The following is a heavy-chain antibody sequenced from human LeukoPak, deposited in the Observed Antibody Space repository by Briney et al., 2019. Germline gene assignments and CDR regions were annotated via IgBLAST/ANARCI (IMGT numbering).Heavy chain of an antibody. CDR1: GYSISSGYY. D-gene: IGHD5-18*01. CDR2: MHHSGST. CDR3: AALNLDTAMVRIPY. Sequence: SETLSLTCAVSGYSISSGYYWGWMRQPPGKGLEWIGSMHHSGSTFYNPSLKSRVTISVDTSKNQFSLKLSSVTAADTAVYFCAALNLDTAMVRIPYWGQGTLVTVSS. V-gene: IGHV4-38-2*01. J-gene: IGHJ4*02.